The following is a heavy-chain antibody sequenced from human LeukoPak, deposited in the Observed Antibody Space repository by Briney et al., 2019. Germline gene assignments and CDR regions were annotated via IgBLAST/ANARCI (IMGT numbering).Heavy chain of an antibody. Sequence: GESLKISCKGSGYSFTNYWIAWVRQMPGKGLEWMGIICPGDSDTRYSPSFQGQVTISADKSISTAYLQWSSLRASDTAMYYCSTRIGYNYGYDYWGQGTLVTVSS. J-gene: IGHJ4*02. D-gene: IGHD5-18*01. CDR3: STRIGYNYGYDY. CDR1: GYSFTNYW. CDR2: ICPGDSDT. V-gene: IGHV5-51*01.